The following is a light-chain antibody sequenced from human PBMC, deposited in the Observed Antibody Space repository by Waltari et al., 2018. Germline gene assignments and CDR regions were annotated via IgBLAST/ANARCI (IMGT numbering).Light chain of an antibody. V-gene: IGKV3-15*01. CDR2: DAS. Sequence: EIVLTQSPATLSVSPGETATLSCRASQSVSTNLAWYQHTPGQAPRLLIYDASTRVTGIPGRLSGSGSGTEFILTIDNLQSEDFALFYCQQYKTWPYAFGQGTKMEIK. CDR1: QSVSTN. J-gene: IGKJ2*01. CDR3: QQYKTWPYA.